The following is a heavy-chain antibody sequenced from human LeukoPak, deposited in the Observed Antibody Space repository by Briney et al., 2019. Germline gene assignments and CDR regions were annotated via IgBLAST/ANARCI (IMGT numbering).Heavy chain of an antibody. J-gene: IGHJ4*02. V-gene: IGHV4-39*01. CDR3: ARQMERLAYYYDSSGYYYGVN. D-gene: IGHD3-22*01. CDR1: GGSISSSSYY. CDR2: IYYSGST. Sequence: SGTLSLTCTVSGGSISSSSYYWGWIRQPPGKGLEWIGSIYYSGSTYYNPSLKSRVTISVDTSKNQFSLKLSSVTAADTAVYYCARQMERLAYYYDSSGYYYGVNWGQGTLVTVSS.